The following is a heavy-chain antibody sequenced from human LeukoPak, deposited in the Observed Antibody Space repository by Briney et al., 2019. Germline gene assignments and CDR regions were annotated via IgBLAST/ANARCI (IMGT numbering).Heavy chain of an antibody. D-gene: IGHD1-1*01. CDR3: ARDFARGNNWPLGY. V-gene: IGHV3-9*01. CDR1: GFTFNTYS. CDR2: ISWNSGSI. J-gene: IGHJ4*02. Sequence: AGGSLRLSCAASGFTFNTYSMNWVRQAPGKGLEWVSGISWNSGSIGYADSVKGRFTISRDNAKNSLYLQINSLRAEDTAVYYCARDFARGNNWPLGYWGQGTLVTVPS.